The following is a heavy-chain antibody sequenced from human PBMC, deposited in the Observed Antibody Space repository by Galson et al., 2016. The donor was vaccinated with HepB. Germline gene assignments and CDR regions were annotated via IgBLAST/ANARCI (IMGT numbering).Heavy chain of an antibody. D-gene: IGHD2-21*02. CDR2: ISGSGGHA. V-gene: IGHV3-23*01. CDR3: AKGTADGPSPPFET. CDR1: GFTFHDYA. J-gene: IGHJ5*02. Sequence: SLRLSCAASGFTFHDYAMNWIRQAPGKGLEWVSAISGSGGHAYYADSVKYRVTISRDNSKSTMSLQMTSLRADDTAIHYCAKGTADGPSPPFETWGQGTPVTVSS.